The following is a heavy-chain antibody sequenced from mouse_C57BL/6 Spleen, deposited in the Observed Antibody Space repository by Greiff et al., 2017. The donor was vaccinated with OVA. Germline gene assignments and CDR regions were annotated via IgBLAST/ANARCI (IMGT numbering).Heavy chain of an antibody. V-gene: IGHV14-1*01. D-gene: IGHD1-1*01. J-gene: IGHJ1*03. CDR2: IDPEDGDT. CDR3: TTDYGSSSNWYFDV. CDR1: GFNIKDYY. Sequence: VQLQQSGAELVRPGASVKLPCTASGFNIKDYYMHWVKQRPEQGLEWIGRIDPEDGDTEYAPKFQGKATMTADTSSNTAYLQLSSLTSEDTAVDYCTTDYGSSSNWYFDVWGTGTTVTVSS.